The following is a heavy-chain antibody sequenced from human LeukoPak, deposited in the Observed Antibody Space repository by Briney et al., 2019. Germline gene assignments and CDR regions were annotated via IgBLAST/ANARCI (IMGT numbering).Heavy chain of an antibody. CDR3: TTNRGGGPQGDYYGMDV. V-gene: IGHV3-15*01. J-gene: IGHJ6*02. CDR2: IKSKIDGGTT. CDR1: GLTFTNAW. Sequence: PGGSLRLSCAATGLTFTNAWMSWVRQAPGKGLEWVGRIKSKIDGGTTDYAAPVKGRFTISRDDSKNTLYLQMNSLKTEDTAVYYCTTNRGGGPQGDYYGMDVWGQGTTVTVSS. D-gene: IGHD3-16*01.